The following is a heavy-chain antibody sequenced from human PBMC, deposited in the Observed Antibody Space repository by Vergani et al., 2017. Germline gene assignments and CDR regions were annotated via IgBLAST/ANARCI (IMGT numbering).Heavy chain of an antibody. CDR1: GFTFSSYA. Sequence: EVQLLESGGGLVQPGGSLRLSCAASGFTFSSYAMSWVRQAPGKGLGWVSAISGSGGSTYYADSVKGRFTISRDNSKNTLYLQMNSLRAEDTAVYYCAKDTYYDFWSGYYSFDYWGQGTLSPSPQ. CDR2: ISGSGGST. J-gene: IGHJ4*02. D-gene: IGHD3-3*01. V-gene: IGHV3-23*01. CDR3: AKDTYYDFWSGYYSFDY.